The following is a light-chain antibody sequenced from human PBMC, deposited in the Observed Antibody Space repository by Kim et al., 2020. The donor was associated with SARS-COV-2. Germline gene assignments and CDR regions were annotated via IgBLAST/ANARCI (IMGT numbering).Light chain of an antibody. Sequence: ASLGDTVTITCRASQSISSYLIWYQPKPGKAPKLLIYAASSLQSGVPSRFSGSGSGTAFILIITSLQPEDFATYYCQQSYSTPPAFGQGTKVDIK. CDR1: QSISSY. J-gene: IGKJ1*01. V-gene: IGKV1-39*01. CDR2: AAS. CDR3: QQSYSTPPA.